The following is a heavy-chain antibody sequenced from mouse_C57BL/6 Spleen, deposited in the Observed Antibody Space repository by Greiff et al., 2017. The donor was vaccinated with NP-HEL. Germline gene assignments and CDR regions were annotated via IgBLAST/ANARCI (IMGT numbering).Heavy chain of an antibody. J-gene: IGHJ2*01. CDR3: ARSSDGYYGD. CDR1: GFTFTDYY. V-gene: IGHV7-3*01. CDR2: IRNKANGYTT. Sequence: EVQLVESGGGLVQPGGSLSLSCAASGFTFTDYYMSWVRQPPGKALEWLGFIRNKANGYTTEYSASVKGRFTISRDNSQSILYLQMNALRAEDSATYYCARSSDGYYGDWGQGTTLTVSS. D-gene: IGHD2-3*01.